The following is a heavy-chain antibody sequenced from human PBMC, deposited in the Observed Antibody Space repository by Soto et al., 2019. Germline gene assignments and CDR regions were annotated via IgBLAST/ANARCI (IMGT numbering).Heavy chain of an antibody. V-gene: IGHV3-23*01. D-gene: IGHD2-2*03. Sequence: GCSLRLSCAAAGFTFSSYAMSWVRQAPGKGLEWVSGINTSGGSTYYADSVKGRFTTSRDNSRNTLYLQMNSLRAEDTAVYYCATDWIAMYACGQETTLTVSS. CDR2: INTSGGST. J-gene: IGHJ6*02. CDR1: GFTFSSYA. CDR3: ATDWIAMYA.